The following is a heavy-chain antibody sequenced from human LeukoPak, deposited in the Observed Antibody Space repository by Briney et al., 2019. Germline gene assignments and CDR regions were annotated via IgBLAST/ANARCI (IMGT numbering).Heavy chain of an antibody. Sequence: SETLSLTCTVSGGSIRSGSHYWAWIRQPPGTGLEWHGSIYYSGSTYYNPSLENRVTISIDTSKNHFSLKLSSLSAADTSVYYCAKRDDSGGNLVDLWGQGTLVTVS. D-gene: IGHD3-22*01. CDR1: GGSIRSGSHY. V-gene: IGHV4-39*02. J-gene: IGHJ4*02. CDR3: AKRDDSGGNLVDL. CDR2: IYYSGST.